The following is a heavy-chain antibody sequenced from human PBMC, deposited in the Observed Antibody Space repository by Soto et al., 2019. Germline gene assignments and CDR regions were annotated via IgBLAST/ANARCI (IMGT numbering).Heavy chain of an antibody. Sequence: QVQLVESGGGLVKPGGSLRLSCAASGFTFSDYYMSWIRQAPGKGLEWLSYISSSSSYIKYADSVKGRFTISRDNAKNSLYLQMSRLRAEDTAVYYCAREGPGSSSWYVDSWGQGTLVTVSS. CDR2: ISSSSSYI. CDR1: GFTFSDYY. CDR3: AREGPGSSSWYVDS. J-gene: IGHJ4*02. V-gene: IGHV3-11*05. D-gene: IGHD6-13*01.